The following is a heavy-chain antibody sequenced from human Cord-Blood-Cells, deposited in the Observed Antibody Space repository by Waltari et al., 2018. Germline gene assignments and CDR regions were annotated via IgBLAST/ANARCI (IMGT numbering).Heavy chain of an antibody. V-gene: IGHV1-46*02. CDR3: VSRGRDWYFDL. J-gene: IGHJ2*01. CDR1: GYTFNSYY. D-gene: IGHD3-10*01. CDR2: INPSGGST. Sequence: QVQLVQSGAEVKKPGASVKVSCKASGYTFNSYYMHWVRQAPGQGLEWMGIINPSGGSTSYAQKFQGRVTMTRDTSTSTVYMELSSLRSEDTAVYYCVSRGRDWYFDLWGRGTLVTVSS.